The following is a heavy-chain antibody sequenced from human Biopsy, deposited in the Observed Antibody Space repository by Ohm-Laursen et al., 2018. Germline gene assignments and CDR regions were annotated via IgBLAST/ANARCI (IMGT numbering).Heavy chain of an antibody. D-gene: IGHD6-19*01. J-gene: IGHJ5*02. CDR2: IWYDGSNK. CDR1: GFIFSRYA. CDR3: ASDRDSSGSFRWNH. Sequence: LRLSCAATGFIFSRYAMHWVRQAPGKGLEWVAIIWYDGSNKYYADPVKGRFTITRDNSKNTLYLQMNSLRAEDTAVYYCASDRDSSGSFRWNHWGQGTLVTVSS. V-gene: IGHV3-33*01.